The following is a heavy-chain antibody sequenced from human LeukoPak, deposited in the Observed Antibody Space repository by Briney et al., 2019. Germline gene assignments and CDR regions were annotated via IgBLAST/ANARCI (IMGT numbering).Heavy chain of an antibody. J-gene: IGHJ4*02. V-gene: IGHV1-2*02. CDR2: INPNSGGT. Sequence: ASVKVSCKASGYTFTGYYMHWVRQAPGQGFEWMGWINPNSGGTNYAQKFQGRVTMTRDTSISTAYMELSRLRSDDTAVYYCARDSYYYDSSGYNDYWGQGTLVTVSS. D-gene: IGHD3-22*01. CDR1: GYTFTGYY. CDR3: ARDSYYYDSSGYNDY.